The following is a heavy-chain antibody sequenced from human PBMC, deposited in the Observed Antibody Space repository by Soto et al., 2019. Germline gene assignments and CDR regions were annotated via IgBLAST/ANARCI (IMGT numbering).Heavy chain of an antibody. D-gene: IGHD2-21*01. CDR2: IKQVGSEK. CDR3: ARLLWWWGY. Sequence: EVQLVESGGGLVQPGGSLRLSLAASGFTFNTFWMSWVRRAQGKGLEWVASIKQVGSEKYYVDSVKGRFTISRDNAKNSLYLQMNSLRAEDTAVYYCARLLWWWGYWGQGTLVTVSS. CDR1: GFTFNTFW. V-gene: IGHV3-7*04. J-gene: IGHJ4*02.